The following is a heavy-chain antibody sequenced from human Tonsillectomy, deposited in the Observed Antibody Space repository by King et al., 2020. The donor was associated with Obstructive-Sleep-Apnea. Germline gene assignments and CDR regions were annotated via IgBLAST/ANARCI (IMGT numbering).Heavy chain of an antibody. CDR3: ARDLKDYYGSGSY. V-gene: IGHV3-30*04. D-gene: IGHD3-10*01. J-gene: IGHJ4*02. CDR2: ISYEGINK. Sequence: VQLVESGGGVVQPGRSLRLSCAASGFTFSTYAIHWVRQAPGNGREWVATISYEGINKNYADSVKGRFTISRDNSKNTVYLEMNSLRAEDTAVYYCARDLKDYYGSGSYWGQGTLVTVSS. CDR1: GFTFSTYA.